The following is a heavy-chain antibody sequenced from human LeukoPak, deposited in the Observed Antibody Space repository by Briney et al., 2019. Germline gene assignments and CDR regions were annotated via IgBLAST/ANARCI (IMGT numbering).Heavy chain of an antibody. CDR3: TKAPPGKFDP. V-gene: IGHV3-23*01. CDR1: GFTFSSHG. D-gene: IGHD3-10*01. J-gene: IGHJ5*02. Sequence: GGTLRLSCAASGFTFSSHGMSWVRQAPGKGLEWVSTISGSGDNTYYADSVKGRFTISRDNSKNTLYLQMNSLRAEDTAMYYCTKAPPGKFDPWGQGTLVTVSS. CDR2: ISGSGDNT.